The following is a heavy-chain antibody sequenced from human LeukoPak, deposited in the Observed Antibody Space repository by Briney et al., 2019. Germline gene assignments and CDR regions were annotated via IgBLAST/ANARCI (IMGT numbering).Heavy chain of an antibody. Sequence: SETLSLTCTVSVGSISTYYWSWIRQPPGKGLEWIGYIYYSGSTNYNPSLKSRVTISVDTSRNQFSLNLSSVTAADTAVYYCARSERYNSGWYFYFDYWGQGTLVTVSS. CDR2: IYYSGST. CDR3: ARSERYNSGWYFYFDY. D-gene: IGHD6-19*01. V-gene: IGHV4-59*01. J-gene: IGHJ4*02. CDR1: VGSISTYY.